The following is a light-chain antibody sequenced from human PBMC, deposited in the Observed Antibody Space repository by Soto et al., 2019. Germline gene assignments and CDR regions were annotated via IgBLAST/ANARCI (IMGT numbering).Light chain of an antibody. CDR2: DVN. J-gene: IGLJ3*02. CDR1: SNDVGGYNY. Sequence: QSALTQPRSVSGSPGQSVTISCTGTSNDVGGYNYVSWYQQHPGKAPKLLISDVNKRPSGVPDRFSGSKSGNTASLIISGLQAEDEADYYCCSYAGRSTWVFGGGTKLTVL. CDR3: CSYAGRSTWV. V-gene: IGLV2-11*01.